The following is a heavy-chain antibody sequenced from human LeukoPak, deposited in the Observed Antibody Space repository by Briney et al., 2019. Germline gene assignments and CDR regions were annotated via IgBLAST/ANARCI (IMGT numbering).Heavy chain of an antibody. CDR3: AKAAYSGSRAGFDY. J-gene: IGHJ4*02. D-gene: IGHD1-26*01. Sequence: PGGSLRLSCAAPGFTFSSYAMSWVRQAPGKGLEWVSAISGSGSSTYYADSVKGRFTISRDNSKNTLYLQMSSLRAEDTAVYYCAKAAYSGSRAGFDYWGQGTLVTVSS. CDR1: GFTFSSYA. V-gene: IGHV3-23*01. CDR2: ISGSGSST.